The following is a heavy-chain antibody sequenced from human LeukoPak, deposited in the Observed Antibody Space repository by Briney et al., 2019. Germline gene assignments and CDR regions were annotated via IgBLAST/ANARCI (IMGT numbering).Heavy chain of an antibody. V-gene: IGHV3-23*01. CDR1: GFNFNNFG. J-gene: IGHJ4*02. CDR3: AKGAEIDH. Sequence: PGGSLRLSCAASGFNFNNFGMSWVRQAPGKGPEWLSAMTGPADTTYYAESVKGRFTISRDYSKSMVYLQMNSLRVEDTAIYYCAKGAEIDHWGQGTLVTVSS. CDR2: MTGPADTT.